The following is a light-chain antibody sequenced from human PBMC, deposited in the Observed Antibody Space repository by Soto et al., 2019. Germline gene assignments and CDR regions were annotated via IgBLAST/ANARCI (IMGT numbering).Light chain of an antibody. CDR2: GAS. CDR1: QSVSSSN. V-gene: IGKV3-20*01. CDR3: QQYDNSPYT. J-gene: IGKJ2*01. Sequence: VLTQSPGTLSLSPGERATLSCRASQSVSSSNLAWYQKKPGQAPRVLIYGASTRATGIPDRFSGSGSGTDFTLTLSRLEPEDFAVYYCQQYDNSPYTFGQGTNLEIK.